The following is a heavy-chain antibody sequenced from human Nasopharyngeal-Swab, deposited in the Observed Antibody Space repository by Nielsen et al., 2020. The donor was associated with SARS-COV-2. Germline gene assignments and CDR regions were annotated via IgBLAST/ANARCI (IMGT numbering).Heavy chain of an antibody. Sequence: WIRQPPGKGLEWVSYISRSGTTIYYADSVKGRFTISRDNAKNSLYLQMNSLRAEDTAVYYCAREEGLRAYWSGSPFRYYYYGMDVWGQGTTVTVSS. V-gene: IGHV3-11*01. CDR3: AREEGLRAYWSGSPFRYYYYGMDV. D-gene: IGHD3-10*01. J-gene: IGHJ6*02. CDR2: ISRSGTTI.